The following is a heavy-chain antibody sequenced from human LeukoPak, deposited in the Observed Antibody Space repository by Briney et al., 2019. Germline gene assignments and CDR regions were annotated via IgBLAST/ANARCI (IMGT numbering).Heavy chain of an antibody. CDR1: GYTFTSYD. CDR3: ARDSSSDYGDYDY. J-gene: IGHJ4*02. CDR2: INPSGGST. Sequence: ASVKVSCKASGYTFTSYDINWVRQATGQGLEWMGIINPSGGSTSYAQKFQGRVTMTRDTSTSTVYMELSSLRSEDTAVYYCARDSSSDYGDYDYWGQGTLVTVSS. V-gene: IGHV1-46*01. D-gene: IGHD4-17*01.